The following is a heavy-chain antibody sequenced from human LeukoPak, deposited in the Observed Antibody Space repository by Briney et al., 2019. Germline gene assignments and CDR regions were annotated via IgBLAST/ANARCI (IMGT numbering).Heavy chain of an antibody. CDR3: ARAPSEIGGYYPEYFRH. D-gene: IGHD3-22*01. CDR1: GFTFSSYW. CDR2: IKSDGST. V-gene: IGHV3-74*01. Sequence: GRSLRLSCVASGFTFSSYWMHWVRQAPGKGLVWVSRIKSDGSTTNTASVKGRFTTSRDNAKNTVSLQMNSLRVEGTGVYFCARAPSEIGGYYPEYFRHWGQGTLVTVSS. J-gene: IGHJ1*01.